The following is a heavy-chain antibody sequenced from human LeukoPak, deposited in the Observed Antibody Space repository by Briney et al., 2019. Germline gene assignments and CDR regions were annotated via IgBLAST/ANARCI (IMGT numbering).Heavy chain of an antibody. CDR1: GFTFTSSA. Sequence: ASSVKVSCNASGFTFTSSAMQWVRQARGQRLEWIGWIVVGSGNTNYAQKFQERVTITRDMSTSTAYVELSSLRSEDTAVYYCAAGYYYGSGSYYPDYWGQGTLVTVSS. D-gene: IGHD3-10*01. CDR2: IVVGSGNT. V-gene: IGHV1-58*02. CDR3: AAGYYYGSGSYYPDY. J-gene: IGHJ4*02.